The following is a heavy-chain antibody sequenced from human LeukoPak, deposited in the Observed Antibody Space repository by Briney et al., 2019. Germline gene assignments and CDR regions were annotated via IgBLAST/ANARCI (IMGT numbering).Heavy chain of an antibody. J-gene: IGHJ4*02. D-gene: IGHD2-15*01. Sequence: GASVKVSCKASGYTFTGYYMHWVRQAPGQGLKWMGRINPKSGGTNYAQKFQGRVTMTRDTSISTAYMELSSLKSDDTAVYYCANGEYCSGGYCYSNWGQGTLVTVSS. CDR3: ANGEYCSGGYCYSN. CDR2: INPKSGGT. CDR1: GYTFTGYY. V-gene: IGHV1-2*06.